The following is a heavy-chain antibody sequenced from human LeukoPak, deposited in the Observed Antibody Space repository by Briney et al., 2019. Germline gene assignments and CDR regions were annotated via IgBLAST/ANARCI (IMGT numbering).Heavy chain of an antibody. CDR1: VFTFSSYA. CDR3: ARARMPSGDLYYYGMDV. CDR2: FSSNGDIT. Sequence: GALRLSCAASVFTFSSYAMHGGRQAPGEGREYGSAFSSNGDITDYANSVKGRFTISRYNSKNTRDLQLGSLRPEDMAVYYCARARMPSGDLYYYGMDVWGQGPTVTVSS. D-gene: IGHD3-10*01. V-gene: IGHV3-64*01. J-gene: IGHJ6*02.